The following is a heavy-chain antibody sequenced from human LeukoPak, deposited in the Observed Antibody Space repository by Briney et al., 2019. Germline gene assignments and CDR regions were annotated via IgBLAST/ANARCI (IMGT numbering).Heavy chain of an antibody. V-gene: IGHV3-7*03. CDR1: GFTFSSYW. CDR2: IKQDGSEK. J-gene: IGHJ4*02. D-gene: IGHD2-2*01. Sequence: GRSLRLSCAASGFTFSSYWMSRVRQAPGKGLEWVANIKQDGSEKYYVDSVKGRFTISRDNAKNSLYLQMNSLRAEDTAVYYCARGKKYQLLMTFDYWGQGTLVTVSS. CDR3: ARGKKYQLLMTFDY.